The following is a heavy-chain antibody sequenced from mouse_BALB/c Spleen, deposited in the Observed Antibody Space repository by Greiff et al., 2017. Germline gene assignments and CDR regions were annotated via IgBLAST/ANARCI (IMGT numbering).Heavy chain of an antibody. J-gene: IGHJ4*01. D-gene: IGHD2-13*01. CDR1: GYTFTHYW. CDR3: ARGLLYYAMDY. Sequence: QVQLQQPGAELVMPGASVKMSCKASGYTFTHYWMHWVKQRPGQGLEWIGAIDTSDSYTSYNQKFKGKATLTVDESSSTAYMQLSSLTSEDSAVYYCARGLLYYAMDYWGQGTSVTVSS. V-gene: IGHV1-69*01. CDR2: IDTSDSYT.